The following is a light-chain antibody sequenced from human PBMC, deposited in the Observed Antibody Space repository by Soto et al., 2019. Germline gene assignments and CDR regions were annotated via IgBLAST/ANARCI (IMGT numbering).Light chain of an antibody. CDR3: QQYHDWPET. CDR2: GAS. J-gene: IGKJ1*01. V-gene: IGKV3-15*01. Sequence: EIVLTQSPGTLSVSPGERATLSCRASQSVSSKLAWYQQKPGQAPRLLFYGASTGATGIPARFSGSGSETEFTLPTSSLHSESFAVYYCQQYHDWPETFDQVTKVGIK. CDR1: QSVSSK.